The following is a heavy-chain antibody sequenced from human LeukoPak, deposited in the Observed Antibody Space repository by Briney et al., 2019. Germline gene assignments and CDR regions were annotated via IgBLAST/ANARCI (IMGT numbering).Heavy chain of an antibody. V-gene: IGHV3-7*05. CDR2: IKDDGGER. CDR1: GFTFSRYW. J-gene: IGHJ4*02. D-gene: IGHD3-22*01. Sequence: PGGSLRLSCAASGFTFSRYWMSWVRQTPEKGLEWVANIKDDGGERYYVDSVKGRFTVSRDNAKNSLYLQMNSLRAEDTAVYYCVTYRNYDSSRPEPRLDYWGQGTLVTVSS. CDR3: VTYRNYDSSRPEPRLDY.